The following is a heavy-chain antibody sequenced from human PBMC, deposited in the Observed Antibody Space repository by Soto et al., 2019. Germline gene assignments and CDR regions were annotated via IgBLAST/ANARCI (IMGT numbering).Heavy chain of an antibody. Sequence: GASVKVSCKASGGTFSSYTISWVRQAPGQGLEWMGRIIPILGIANYAQKFQGRVTMTRNTSISTAYMELSSLRSEDTAVYYCARTMVRGVIKGPYWFDPWGQGTLVTVSS. CDR2: IIPILGIA. CDR1: GGTFSSYT. J-gene: IGHJ5*02. V-gene: IGHV1-69*02. D-gene: IGHD3-10*01. CDR3: ARTMVRGVIKGPYWFDP.